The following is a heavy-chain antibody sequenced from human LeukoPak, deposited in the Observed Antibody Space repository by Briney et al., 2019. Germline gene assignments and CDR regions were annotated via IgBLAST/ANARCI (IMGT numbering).Heavy chain of an antibody. V-gene: IGHV4-59*07. CDR3: ARGAMATTPFLDY. CDR1: GASISNYY. Sequence: SDTLSLTCPVSGASISNYYYWTWIRQPPGKGLEWTGYVYYTGSTNFNPSLKSRVTMSLDTSRNQFSLKLTSLTAADTAVYYCARGAMATTPFLDYWGQGTLVTVSS. J-gene: IGHJ4*02. D-gene: IGHD5-24*01. CDR2: VYYTGST.